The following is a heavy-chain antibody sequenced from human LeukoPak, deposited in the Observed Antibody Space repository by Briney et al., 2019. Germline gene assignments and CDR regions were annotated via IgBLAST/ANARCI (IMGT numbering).Heavy chain of an antibody. V-gene: IGHV4-39*01. D-gene: IGHD3-10*01. CDR1: GGSISGSHYY. CDR2: INYSGNR. Sequence: ASETLSLTCTVSGGSISGSHYYWAWIRQPPGKGLEWIGMINYSGNRYYNPSLWSRVTISVDTSTNQFSLNLNSVTAADTAVYYCARHLVYGSGTQPYFDYWGQGTLVTVSS. CDR3: ARHLVYGSGTQPYFDY. J-gene: IGHJ4*02.